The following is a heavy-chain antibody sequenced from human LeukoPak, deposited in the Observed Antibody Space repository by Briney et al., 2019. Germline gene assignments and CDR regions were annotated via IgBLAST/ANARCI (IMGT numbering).Heavy chain of an antibody. CDR3: ARTYYDFWSGYYTDAFDI. CDR1: GFSISSGSYY. CDR2: IYTSGST. J-gene: IGHJ3*02. V-gene: IGHV4-61*02. D-gene: IGHD3-3*01. Sequence: SETLSLTCTVSGFSISSGSYYWSWLRQPAGKGLEWIGRIYTSGSTNYNPSLKSRVTISVDTSKNQFSLKLSSVTAADTAVYYCARTYYDFWSGYYTDAFDIWGQGTMVTVSS.